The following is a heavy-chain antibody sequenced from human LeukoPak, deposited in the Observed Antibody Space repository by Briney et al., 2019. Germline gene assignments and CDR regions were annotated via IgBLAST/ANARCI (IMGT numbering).Heavy chain of an antibody. CDR1: GYTFTSYD. J-gene: IGHJ6*02. D-gene: IGHD2-15*01. CDR3: ARTGCRGDNCYYYYYGMDV. V-gene: IGHV1-8*01. Sequence: ASVKVSCKASGYTFTSYDINWVRQATGQGLEWMGWMSPNSGNTGYAQKFRGRVTMIRNASISTAYMELSSLRSEDTAVYYCARTGCRGDNCYYYYYGMDVWGQGTTVTVSS. CDR2: MSPNSGNT.